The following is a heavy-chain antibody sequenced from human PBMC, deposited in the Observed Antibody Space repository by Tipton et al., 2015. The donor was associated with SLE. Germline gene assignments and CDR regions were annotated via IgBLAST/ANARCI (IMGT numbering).Heavy chain of an antibody. Sequence: QLVQSGAEVKKPGASVKVSCKASGYTFTGYYMHWVRQAPGQGLEWMGRINPNSGGTNYAQKFQGRVTMTRDTSISTAYMELSRLRSDDTAVYYWARTYGAHGGGWFDPWGQGTLVTVSS. CDR3: ARTYGAHGGGWFDP. CDR2: INPNSGGT. D-gene: IGHD4-17*01. CDR1: GYTFTGYY. J-gene: IGHJ5*02. V-gene: IGHV1-2*06.